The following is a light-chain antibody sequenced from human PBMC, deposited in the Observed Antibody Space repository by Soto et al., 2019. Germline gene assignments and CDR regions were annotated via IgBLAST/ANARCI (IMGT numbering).Light chain of an antibody. V-gene: IGKV3-15*01. J-gene: IGKJ1*01. CDR2: GAS. CDR1: QSVSSN. CDR3: QQYNNWPWGT. Sequence: IVMTQSPATLSVSPGERATLSCRASQSVSSNLAWYQQKPGQAPRLLIYGASTRATGIPARFSGSGSGTEFTLTLSSLQSEDFAVYYCQQYNNWPWGTFGQGTKVDI.